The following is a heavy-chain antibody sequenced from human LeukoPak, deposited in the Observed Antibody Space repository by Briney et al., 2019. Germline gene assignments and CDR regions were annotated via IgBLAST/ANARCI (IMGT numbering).Heavy chain of an antibody. V-gene: IGHV3-30*03. J-gene: IGHJ6*02. CDR3: ARVEAITYYYGMDV. Sequence: GGSLRLSCAASGFTFSSYGMHWVRQAPGKGLEWVAVISYDGSNKYYADSVKGRFALSRDNSKNTLYLQMNSLRAEDTAVYYCARVEAITYYYGMDVWGQGTTVTVSS. CDR2: ISYDGSNK. CDR1: GFTFSSYG. D-gene: IGHD5-18*01.